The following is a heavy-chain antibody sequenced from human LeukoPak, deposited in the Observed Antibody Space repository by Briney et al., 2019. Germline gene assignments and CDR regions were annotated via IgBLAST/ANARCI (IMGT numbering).Heavy chain of an antibody. J-gene: IGHJ3*02. Sequence: GGSLRLSCAASGFTFSPYIMHWVRQAPGKGLGWVAVIASDGSQIFYVESVKGRFTISRDNSKNTLYLQMNSLRAEDTAVYFCARERQDTIVHTGAFDIWGQGTMVTVSS. CDR3: ARERQDTIVHTGAFDI. CDR1: GFTFSPYI. V-gene: IGHV3-30-3*01. CDR2: IASDGSQI. D-gene: IGHD3-10*01.